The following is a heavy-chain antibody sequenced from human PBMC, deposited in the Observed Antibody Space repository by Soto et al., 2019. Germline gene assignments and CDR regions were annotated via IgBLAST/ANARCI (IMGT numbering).Heavy chain of an antibody. Sequence: GASVKVSCKASGYTLTSYGFSWVRQAPGQGLEWMGWISGYNSKTKYAQKFQGRVSMTTDTSSSTAYMEVRSLTFDDTAVYYCTRDAGFDSRSYYFDNWGQGTLVTVSS. CDR1: GYTLTSYG. CDR3: TRDAGFDSRSYYFDN. D-gene: IGHD3-22*01. CDR2: ISGYNSKT. J-gene: IGHJ4*02. V-gene: IGHV1-18*01.